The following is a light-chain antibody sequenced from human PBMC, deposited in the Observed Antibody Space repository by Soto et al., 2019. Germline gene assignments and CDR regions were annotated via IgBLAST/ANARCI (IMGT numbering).Light chain of an antibody. CDR3: QQYYNWPWT. J-gene: IGKJ1*01. CDR1: QSVSSN. Sequence: EIVMTQSPATLSVSPGERATLSCRASQSVSSNLAWYQQKPGQAPRLLTYGASSRATGIPARFSGSGSATQFTLTISSLQSEDFAVYYCQQYYNWPWTFGQGTKVEIK. V-gene: IGKV3-15*01. CDR2: GAS.